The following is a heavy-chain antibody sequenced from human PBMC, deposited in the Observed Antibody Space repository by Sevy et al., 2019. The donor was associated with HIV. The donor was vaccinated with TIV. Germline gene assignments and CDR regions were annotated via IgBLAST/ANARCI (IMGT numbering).Heavy chain of an antibody. J-gene: IGHJ4*02. D-gene: IGHD3-22*01. V-gene: IGHV3-30*04. Sequence: GGSLRLSCAASGFTFSSYAMHWVRQAPGKGLEWVAVISYDGSNKYYADSVKDRFTISRDNSKNTLYLQMNSLRAEDTAVYYCARDLYYYDSSGYSHFDYWGQGTLVTVSS. CDR1: GFTFSSYA. CDR3: ARDLYYYDSSGYSHFDY. CDR2: ISYDGSNK.